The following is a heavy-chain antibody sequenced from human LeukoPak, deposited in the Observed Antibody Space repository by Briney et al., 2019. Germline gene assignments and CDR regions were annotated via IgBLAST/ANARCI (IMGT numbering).Heavy chain of an antibody. CDR2: IGSKRNNYAT. V-gene: IGHV3-73*01. J-gene: IGHJ4*02. CDR3: TRGRYGSGSFDY. CDR1: GFIFSDST. D-gene: IGHD3-10*01. Sequence: PGGSLRLSCAPSGFIFSDSTLHWVRQASGKGPEWVGRIGSKRNNYATKYADSVRGRFTISRDDSKNTAYLRMNSLKIEDTAMYYCTRGRYGSGSFDYWGQGTLVTVSS.